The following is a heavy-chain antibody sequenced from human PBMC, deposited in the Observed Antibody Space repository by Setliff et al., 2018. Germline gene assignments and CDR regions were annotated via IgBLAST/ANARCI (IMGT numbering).Heavy chain of an antibody. Sequence: SGPTLVNPTQTLTLTCTFSGFSLNTTGIRVNWIRQPPGKALEWIARVDWDDDKFYSPPLRTRLAISKDTSENQVVLTMTNVDPADTATYYCARSKGVAGIFDYWGQGTLVTVSS. J-gene: IGHJ4*02. V-gene: IGHV2-70*04. CDR1: GFSLNTTGIR. CDR2: VDWDDDK. D-gene: IGHD6-19*01. CDR3: ARSKGVAGIFDY.